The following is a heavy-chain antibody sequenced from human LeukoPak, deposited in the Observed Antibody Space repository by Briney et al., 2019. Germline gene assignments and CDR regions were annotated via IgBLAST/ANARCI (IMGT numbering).Heavy chain of an antibody. Sequence: SETLSLTCTVSGGSMSSYYWSWIRQPPGKGLEWIGYIYYSGSTNYNPSLKSRVTISVDTSKNQFSLKLSSVTAADTAVYYCARASSSWYFDYWGQGTLVTVSS. V-gene: IGHV4-59*01. CDR3: ARASSSWYFDY. J-gene: IGHJ4*02. D-gene: IGHD6-13*01. CDR2: IYYSGST. CDR1: GGSMSSYY.